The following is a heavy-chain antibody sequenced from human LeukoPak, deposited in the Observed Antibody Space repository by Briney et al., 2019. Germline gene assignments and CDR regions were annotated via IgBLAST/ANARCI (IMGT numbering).Heavy chain of an antibody. CDR2: ISSSGSTI. CDR3: ARDEREAYCSGGSCYDY. J-gene: IGHJ4*02. CDR1: EFTFSNYR. V-gene: IGHV3-48*04. D-gene: IGHD2-15*01. Sequence: GGSLRLSCAASEFTFSNYRMNWVRQAPGKGLEWVSYISSSGSTIYYADSVKGRFTISRDNAKNSLYLQMNSLRAEDTAVYYCARDEREAYCSGGSCYDYWGQGTLVTVSS.